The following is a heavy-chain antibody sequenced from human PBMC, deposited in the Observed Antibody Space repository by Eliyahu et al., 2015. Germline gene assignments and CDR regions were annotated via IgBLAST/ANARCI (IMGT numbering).Heavy chain of an antibody. CDR1: GYTFTSYY. CDR3: TGQGGTSDFDY. Sequence: QVQLVQSGAEVKXPGASVKVSCKAXGYTFTSYYIHWVXQAPGQGLEWMGIVNPTARSTKYAQKFRGRITMTRDTSTSTVYMELSSLRSEDTAVYYCTGQGGTSDFDYWGQGTLVTVSS. V-gene: IGHV1-46*01. CDR2: VNPTARST. J-gene: IGHJ4*02. D-gene: IGHD4-23*01.